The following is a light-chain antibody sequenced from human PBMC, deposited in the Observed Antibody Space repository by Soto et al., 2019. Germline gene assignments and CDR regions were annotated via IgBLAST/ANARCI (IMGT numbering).Light chain of an antibody. V-gene: IGLV2-14*01. CDR3: SSYTSGSSHYV. Sequence: QSALTQPASVSGSPGQSITITCTGTSSDVGAYYSVSWYQHHPGKAPKLIIYGVTNRPSGVSNRFSGSKSGNTASLTISGLQAEDEAYYHCSSYTSGSSHYVFGPWPKATVL. J-gene: IGLJ1*01. CDR2: GVT. CDR1: SSDVGAYYS.